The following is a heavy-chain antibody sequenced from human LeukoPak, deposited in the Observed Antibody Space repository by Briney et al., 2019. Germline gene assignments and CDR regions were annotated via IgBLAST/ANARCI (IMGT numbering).Heavy chain of an antibody. V-gene: IGHV3-9*01. CDR3: ARGYYYGMDV. CDR2: ISWNSGSI. Sequence: PGGSLRLSCAASGFTFDDYAMHWVRQAPGKGLEWVSGISWNSGSIGYADSVKGRFTISRDNSKNTLYLQMNSLRAEDTAVNYCARGYYYGMDVWGQGTTVTVSS. J-gene: IGHJ6*02. CDR1: GFTFDDYA.